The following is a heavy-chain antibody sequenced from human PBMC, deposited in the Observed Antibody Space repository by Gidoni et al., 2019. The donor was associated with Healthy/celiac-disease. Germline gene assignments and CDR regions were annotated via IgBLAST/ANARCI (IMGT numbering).Heavy chain of an antibody. V-gene: IGHV1-3*01. D-gene: IGHD3-9*01. Sequence: QVQLVQSGAEVKKPGASVKVSCKASGYTFTSYAMHWVRQAPGQRLEWMGWINAGNGNTKYSQKCQGRVTITRDTSASTAYMELSSLRSEDTAVYYCARASTDYDILTGYYKDWFDPWGQGTLVTVSS. CDR3: ARASTDYDILTGYYKDWFDP. J-gene: IGHJ5*02. CDR1: GYTFTSYA. CDR2: INAGNGNT.